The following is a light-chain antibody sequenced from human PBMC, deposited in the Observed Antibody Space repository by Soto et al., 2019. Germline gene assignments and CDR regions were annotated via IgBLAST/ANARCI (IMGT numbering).Light chain of an antibody. CDR2: GNS. CDR3: QSYDRGLRGFYV. V-gene: IGLV1-40*01. Sequence: QSVLTQPPSVSGAPGQRVTISCTGSSSNIGAGYDVHWYQQLPGTAPQLLIYGNSNRPSGVPDRVSGYKSGTSASLAITGLQAEDEADYYCQSYDRGLRGFYVVGTGTKLTVL. CDR1: SSNIGAGYD. J-gene: IGLJ1*01.